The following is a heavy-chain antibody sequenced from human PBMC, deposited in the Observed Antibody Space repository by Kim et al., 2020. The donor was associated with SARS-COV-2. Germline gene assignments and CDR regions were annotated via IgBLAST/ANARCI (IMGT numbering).Heavy chain of an antibody. V-gene: IGHV3-7*01. CDR3: ARALKYCTGNGFRLALDI. Sequence: GGSLRLSCAASGFTFSTYWMMLVRQAPGKWLEWVAYINEDGSEKAHVGSVKGRFTVSRDNAKDSLHLQMNSLRAEDTAVFYFARALKYCTGNGFRLALDIWGQGTMVTVSS. CDR2: INEDGSEK. CDR1: GFTFSTYW. D-gene: IGHD2-8*02. J-gene: IGHJ3*02.